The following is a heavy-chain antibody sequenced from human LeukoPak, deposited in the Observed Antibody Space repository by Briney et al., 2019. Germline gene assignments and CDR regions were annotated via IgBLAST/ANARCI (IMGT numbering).Heavy chain of an antibody. J-gene: IGHJ4*02. CDR2: ISSSSSYI. CDR3: ARDMVRFLECLPRRPDGFDY. Sequence: GGSLRLSCAASGFTFSSYSMNWVRQAPGKGLEWVSSISSSSSYIYYADSVKGRFTISRDNAKNSLYLQMNSLRAEDTAVYYCARDMVRFLECLPRRPDGFDYWGQGTLVTVSS. D-gene: IGHD3-3*01. CDR1: GFTFSSYS. V-gene: IGHV3-21*01.